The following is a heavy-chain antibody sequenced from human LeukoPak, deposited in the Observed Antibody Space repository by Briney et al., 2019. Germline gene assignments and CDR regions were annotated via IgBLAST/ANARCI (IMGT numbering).Heavy chain of an antibody. J-gene: IGHJ4*02. CDR2: IYTSGST. D-gene: IGHD5-18*01. V-gene: IGHV4-4*07. Sequence: PSETLSLTCTVSGGSVSSYYWSWIRQPAGKGLEWIGRIYTSGSTNYNPSLKSRVTMSVDTSKNQFSLKLSSVTAADTAVYYCARDYGHGSHSTGGFDYWGQGTLVTVSS. CDR3: ARDYGHGSHSTGGFDY. CDR1: GGSVSSYY.